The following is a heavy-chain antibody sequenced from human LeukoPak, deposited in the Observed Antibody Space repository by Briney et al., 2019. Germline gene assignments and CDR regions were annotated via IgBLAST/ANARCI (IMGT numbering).Heavy chain of an antibody. CDR1: GFTFDDYA. CDR2: ISWNSGSI. Sequence: RSLTLSCAASGFTFDDYAMHWVRQAPGKGLEWVSGISWNSGSIGYADSVKGRFTISRDNAKNSLYLQMNSLRAEDTALYYCAKDMTGYYYYDSSGYYDYWGQGTLVTVSS. CDR3: AKDMTGYYYYDSSGYYDY. J-gene: IGHJ4*02. D-gene: IGHD3-22*01. V-gene: IGHV3-9*01.